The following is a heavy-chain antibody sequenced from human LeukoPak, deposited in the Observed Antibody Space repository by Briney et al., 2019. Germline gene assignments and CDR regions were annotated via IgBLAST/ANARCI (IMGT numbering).Heavy chain of an antibody. CDR3: ARVEQLVRAFDI. CDR2: ISYDGSNK. D-gene: IGHD6-6*01. CDR1: GFTFSSYG. V-gene: IGHV3-30*03. J-gene: IGHJ3*02. Sequence: GGSLRLSCAASGFTFSSYGMHWVRQAPGKGLEWVAVISYDGSNKYYADSVKGRFTISRDNSKNTLYLQMNSLRAEDTAVYYCARVEQLVRAFDIWGQGTMVTVSS.